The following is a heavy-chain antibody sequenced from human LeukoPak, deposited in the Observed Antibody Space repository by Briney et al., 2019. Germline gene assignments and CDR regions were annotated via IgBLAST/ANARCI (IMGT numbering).Heavy chain of an antibody. V-gene: IGHV4-61*02. D-gene: IGHD2-2*01. Sequence: PSQTLSLTCTVSGGSISSGSYYWSWIRQPAGKGLEWIGRIYTSGSTNYNPSLKSRVTISVDTSKNQFSLKLSSVTAADTAVYYCARDRSGVPAAMREWGQGTLVTVSS. J-gene: IGHJ4*02. CDR1: GGSISSGSYY. CDR2: IYTSGST. CDR3: ARDRSGVPAAMRE.